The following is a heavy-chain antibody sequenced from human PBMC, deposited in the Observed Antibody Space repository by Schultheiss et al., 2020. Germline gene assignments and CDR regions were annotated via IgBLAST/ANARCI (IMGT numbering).Heavy chain of an antibody. V-gene: IGHV4-34*01. Sequence: SQTLSLTCAVYGGSFSGYYWSWIRQPPGKGLEWIGSIYYSGSTYYNPSLKSRVTISVDTSKNQFSLKLSSVTAADTAVYYCARDGKYFYGMDVWGQGTTVNVSS. CDR3: ARDGKYFYGMDV. J-gene: IGHJ6*02. CDR2: IYYSGST. CDR1: GGSFSGYY.